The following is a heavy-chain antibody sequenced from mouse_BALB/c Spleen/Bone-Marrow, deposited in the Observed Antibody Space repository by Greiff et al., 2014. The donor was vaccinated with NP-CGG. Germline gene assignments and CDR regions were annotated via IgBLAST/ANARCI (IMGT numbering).Heavy chain of an antibody. CDR1: GFSLTSYG. V-gene: IGHV2-9*02. D-gene: IGHD1-1*01. CDR2: IWAGGST. Sequence: QVQLQQPGPGLVAPSQSLSITCTVSGFSLTSYGVHWVRQPPGKGLEWLGVIWAGGSTNYNSALMSRLSISKDNSKSQVFLKMNSLQTEDTAMYYCARDYYGSLYAMDYWGQGTSVTVSS. CDR3: ARDYYGSLYAMDY. J-gene: IGHJ4*01.